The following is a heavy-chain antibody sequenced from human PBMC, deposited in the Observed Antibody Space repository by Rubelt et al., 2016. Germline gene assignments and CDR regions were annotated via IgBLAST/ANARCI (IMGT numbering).Heavy chain of an antibody. J-gene: IGHJ4*02. D-gene: IGHD3-10*01. Sequence: QVQLQQWGAGLLKPSETLSLTCAVYGGSFSGYYWSWIRQPPGKGLEWIGEINHSGSTNYNPSLKSRVTISVETSKNHFSLRRISVTAADTAVYYCARGYGSGTYWFDYWGQGTPVTVSS. V-gene: IGHV4-34*01. CDR2: INHSGST. CDR3: ARGYGSGTYWFDY. CDR1: GGSFSGYY.